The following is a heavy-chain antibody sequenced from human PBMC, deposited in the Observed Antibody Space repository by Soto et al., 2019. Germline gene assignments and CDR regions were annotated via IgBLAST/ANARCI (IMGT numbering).Heavy chain of an antibody. CDR3: ARGGQDFWSGPFDY. V-gene: IGHV4-4*07. CDR2: IDNSGST. D-gene: IGHD3-3*01. J-gene: IGHJ4*02. Sequence: TLSLTCTVSGGSISNYFCNWIRQPAGKGLEWIGRIDNSGSTNYNPSLKSRITMSADTSRNQFSLKLNSVTAADTAVYYCARGGQDFWSGPFDYWGQGALVTVSS. CDR1: GGSISNYF.